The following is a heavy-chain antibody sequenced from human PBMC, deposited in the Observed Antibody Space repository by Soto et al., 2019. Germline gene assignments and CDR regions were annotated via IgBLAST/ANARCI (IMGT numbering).Heavy chain of an antibody. D-gene: IGHD4-17*01. J-gene: IGHJ6*03. CDR1: GGTFSNYT. CDR3: ARVSEMGTVTEGFYYYMDV. CDR2: IIPILNIA. V-gene: IGHV1-69*02. Sequence: QVQLVQSGAEVKKPGSSVKVSRKASGGTFSNYTISWVRQAPGQGLEWMGRIIPILNIANYAQKFQGRVTITADKSTTTAYMELSSLRSEDTAVYYCARVSEMGTVTEGFYYYMDVWGKGTTVTVSS.